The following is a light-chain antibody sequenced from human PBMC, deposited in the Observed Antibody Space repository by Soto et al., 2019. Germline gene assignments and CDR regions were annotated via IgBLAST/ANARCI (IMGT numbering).Light chain of an antibody. CDR1: PSVSSRY. CDR2: GAS. J-gene: IGKJ2*01. CDR3: QQYGSSPPFT. Sequence: EIVLTQSPGTLSLSPGERATLSCRASPSVSSRYLAWYQQKPGQDPRPLMYGASNSATGIPDRFSGSESGTDFTLTISRLEPEDFAVYFCQQYGSSPPFTFGQGTKVEIK. V-gene: IGKV3-20*01.